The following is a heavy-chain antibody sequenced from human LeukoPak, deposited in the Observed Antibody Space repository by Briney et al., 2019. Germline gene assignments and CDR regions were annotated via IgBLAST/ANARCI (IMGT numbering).Heavy chain of an antibody. Sequence: GGSLRLSCAASGFTFDDYAMHWVRQAPGKDLEWVSGISWNSGSIGYADSVKGRFTISRDNAKNSLYLQMNSLRAEDTALYYCAKDNSYDSSGEIDYWGQGTLVTVSS. D-gene: IGHD3-22*01. J-gene: IGHJ4*02. V-gene: IGHV3-9*01. CDR1: GFTFDDYA. CDR3: AKDNSYDSSGEIDY. CDR2: ISWNSGSI.